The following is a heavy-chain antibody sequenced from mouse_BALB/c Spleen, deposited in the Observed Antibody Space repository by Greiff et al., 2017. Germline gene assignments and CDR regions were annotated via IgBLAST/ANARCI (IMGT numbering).Heavy chain of an antibody. D-gene: IGHD4-1*01. V-gene: IGHV3-5*02. J-gene: IGHJ2*01. CDR2: IYYSGTI. Sequence: EVQLQQSGPGLVKPSQTVSLTCTVTGISITTGNYRWSWIRQFPGNKLEWIGYIYYSGTITYNPSLTSRTTITRDTSKNQFFLEMNSLTAEDTASYYCARENWYYFDYGGQGTTLTVSS. CDR3: ARENWYYFDY. CDR1: GISITTGNYR.